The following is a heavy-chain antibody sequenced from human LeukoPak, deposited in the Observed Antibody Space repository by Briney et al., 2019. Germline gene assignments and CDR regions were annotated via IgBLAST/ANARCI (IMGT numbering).Heavy chain of an antibody. J-gene: IGHJ4*02. Sequence: GRSLRLSCAASGFTFSSYGMHWVRQAPGKGLXXXXXXWYDGSNKYYADSVKGRFTISRDNSKNTLYLQMNSLRAEDTAVYYCARDTYYYDSSGYCCYFDYWGQGTLVTVSS. D-gene: IGHD3-22*01. V-gene: IGHV3-33*01. CDR2: XWYDGSNK. CDR3: ARDTYYYDSSGYCCYFDY. CDR1: GFTFSSYG.